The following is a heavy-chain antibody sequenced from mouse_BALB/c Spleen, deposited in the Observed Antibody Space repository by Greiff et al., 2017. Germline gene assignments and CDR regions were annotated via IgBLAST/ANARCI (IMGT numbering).Heavy chain of an antibody. D-gene: IGHD1-1*01. J-gene: IGHJ2*01. Sequence: EVKLEESGGDLVKPGGSLKLSCAASGFTFSSYGMPWVRQTPDTRLEWVATISSGGSYTYYPYSLKGRFTISRDNAKNTLYLQMSSLKSEDTAMYYCARHETTVVATDRYFDYWGQGTTLTVSS. CDR2: ISSGGSYT. CDR3: ARHETTVVATDRYFDY. V-gene: IGHV5-6*02. CDR1: GFTFSSYG.